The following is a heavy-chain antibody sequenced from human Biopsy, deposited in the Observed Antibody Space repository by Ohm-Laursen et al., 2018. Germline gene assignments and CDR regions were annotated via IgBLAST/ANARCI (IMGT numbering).Heavy chain of an antibody. CDR2: IYYSGST. J-gene: IGHJ4*02. CDR1: GGSIYNFF. D-gene: IGHD1-26*01. V-gene: IGHV4-59*01. CDR3: ARVGVGAPSIDYFDS. Sequence: TLSLTCTVSGGSIYNFFWSWIRQLPGKGLEWIGYIYYSGSTNYNPSLKSRVTISVDRSKNHFSLELSSVTAADTAVYYCARVGVGAPSIDYFDSWGQGALVTVSS.